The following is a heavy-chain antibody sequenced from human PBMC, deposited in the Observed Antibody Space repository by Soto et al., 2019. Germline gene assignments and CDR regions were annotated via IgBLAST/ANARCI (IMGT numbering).Heavy chain of an antibody. CDR1: GFTFSGYS. D-gene: IGHD2-8*01. Sequence: PGWCLRLSCVVSGFTFSGYSMNWVRQTPGKGLEWLSYISSAGTTISYADSVKGRFTISRDNAKNSLYLQMNSLRDEDTAVYYCARDFDCADGVCYTGYYYYGLDVWGQGTTVTVSS. CDR3: ARDFDCADGVCYTGYYYYGLDV. CDR2: ISSAGTTI. J-gene: IGHJ6*02. V-gene: IGHV3-48*02.